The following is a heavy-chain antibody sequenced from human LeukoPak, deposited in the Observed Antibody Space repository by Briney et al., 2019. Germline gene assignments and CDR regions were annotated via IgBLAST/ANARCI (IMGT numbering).Heavy chain of an antibody. CDR1: GDSISSGGYY. Sequence: PSETLSLTCTVSGDSISSGGYYWGWIRQPPGKGLEWNGNIYYSGSAYYNPSLKSRVTISIDSSKTQFSLKLSSVTAADTAVYYCARHGHTATVARAFDIWGQGTMVTVSS. J-gene: IGHJ3*02. CDR3: ARHGHTATVARAFDI. CDR2: IYYSGSA. V-gene: IGHV4-39*01. D-gene: IGHD5-18*01.